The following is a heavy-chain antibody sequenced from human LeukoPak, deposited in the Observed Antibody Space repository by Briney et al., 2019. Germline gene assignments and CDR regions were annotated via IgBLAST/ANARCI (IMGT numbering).Heavy chain of an antibody. CDR1: GFTFSNAW. CDR3: AKDAPPCSGGSCYSGYYFYGMDV. J-gene: IGHJ6*04. D-gene: IGHD2-15*01. Sequence: GGSLRLSCAASGFTFSNAWMSWVRQAPGKGLEWVAVISYDGSNKYYADSVKGRFTISRDNSKNTLYLQMNSLRAEDTAVFYCAKDAPPCSGGSCYSGYYFYGMDVWGKGTTVTVSS. CDR2: ISYDGSNK. V-gene: IGHV3-30*18.